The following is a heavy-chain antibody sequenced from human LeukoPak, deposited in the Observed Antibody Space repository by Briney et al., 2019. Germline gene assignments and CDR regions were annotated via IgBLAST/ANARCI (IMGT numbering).Heavy chain of an antibody. CDR2: ISPDSNYK. Sequence: GESLRLSCAASGFTFSTYSMNWLRLAPGKGLEWVSSISPDSNYKYYVDSVKGRFTLSRYNAKSSLYLQMNSLRAEDTAVYYCVRGGYRGFDYEYWGQGTLVTVSS. CDR1: GFTFSTYS. D-gene: IGHD5-12*01. V-gene: IGHV3-21*01. CDR3: VRGGYRGFDYEY. J-gene: IGHJ4*02.